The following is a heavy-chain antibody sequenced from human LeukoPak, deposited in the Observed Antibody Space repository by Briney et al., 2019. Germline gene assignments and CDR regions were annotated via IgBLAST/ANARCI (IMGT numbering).Heavy chain of an antibody. Sequence: PGGSLRLSCAASGFTFSSYAMSWVRQAPGKGLEWVSAIGGSGGSTYYADSVKGRFTISRDNSKNTLYLQMNSLRAEDTAVYYCAETAKKGKYNWFDPWGQGTLVTVSS. CDR1: GFTFSSYA. J-gene: IGHJ5*02. CDR2: IGGSGGST. V-gene: IGHV3-23*01. CDR3: AETAKKGKYNWFDP. D-gene: IGHD5-24*01.